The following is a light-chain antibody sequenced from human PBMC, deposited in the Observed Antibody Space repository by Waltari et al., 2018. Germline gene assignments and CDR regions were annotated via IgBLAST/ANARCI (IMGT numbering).Light chain of an antibody. CDR2: AAS. CDR3: QQARSFPTT. V-gene: IGKV1-12*01. Sequence: DIQITQSPSSVSASVGDRVTITCRASQDISNWLAWYQQKPGKDPKLLIYAASSLQTGVPDRFSGGGSGTEFTLTISSLGPEDFGTYYCQQARSFPTTFGPGTKVEIK. CDR1: QDISNW. J-gene: IGKJ3*01.